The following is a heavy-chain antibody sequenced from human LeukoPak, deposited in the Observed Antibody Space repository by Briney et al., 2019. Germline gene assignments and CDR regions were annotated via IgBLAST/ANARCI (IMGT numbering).Heavy chain of an antibody. J-gene: IGHJ4*02. CDR3: ARVRGNTYVRTGYYFDY. Sequence: GGSLRLSCAASGFTFSSYAMHWVRQAPGKGLEWVAVISYDGSNKYYADSVKGRFTISRDNSKNTLYLQMNSLRAEDTAVYYCARVRGNTYVRTGYYFDYWGQGTLVTVSS. CDR1: GFTFSSYA. D-gene: IGHD5-18*01. CDR2: ISYDGSNK. V-gene: IGHV3-30*04.